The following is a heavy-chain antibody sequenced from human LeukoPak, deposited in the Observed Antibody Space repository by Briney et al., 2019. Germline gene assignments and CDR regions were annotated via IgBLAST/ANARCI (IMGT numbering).Heavy chain of an antibody. CDR3: ARSYYDSSGYYCDAFDI. Sequence: SETLSLTCTVSGGSISSYYWSWIRQPAGKGPEWIGRIYTSGSTNYNPSLKSRVTMSVDTSKNQFSLKLSSVTAADTAVYYCARSYYDSSGYYCDAFDIWGQGTMVTVSS. CDR2: IYTSGST. D-gene: IGHD3-22*01. J-gene: IGHJ3*02. V-gene: IGHV4-4*07. CDR1: GGSISSYY.